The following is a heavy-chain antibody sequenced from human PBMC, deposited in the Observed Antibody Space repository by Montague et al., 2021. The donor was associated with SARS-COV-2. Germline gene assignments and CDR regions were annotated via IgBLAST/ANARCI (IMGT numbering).Heavy chain of an antibody. J-gene: IGHJ4*02. D-gene: IGHD3-10*01. CDR3: ARSLFSSGSF. V-gene: IGHV3-7*01. CDR1: GFTFSNYW. Sequence: SLRLSCAASGFTFSNYWMNWARQAPGKGLEWVASIKPGGSGQNYVDSVKGRFTISRDNAKKSLYLQMNSLRVDDTAVYYCARSLFSSGSFWGQGTLVTVSS. CDR2: IKPGGSGQ.